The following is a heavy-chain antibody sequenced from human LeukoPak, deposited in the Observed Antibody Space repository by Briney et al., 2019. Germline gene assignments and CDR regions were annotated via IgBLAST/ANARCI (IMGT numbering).Heavy chain of an antibody. D-gene: IGHD6-13*01. CDR1: GFTFDDYA. CDR3: ATLAASPPDY. V-gene: IGHV3-9*01. J-gene: IGHJ4*02. Sequence: QAGRSLRLSCAASGFTFDDYAMHWVRQAPGKGLEWVSGISWNSGSIGYADSVKGRFTISRDNAKNSPYLQMNSLRAEDTALYYCATLAASPPDYWGQGTLVTVSS. CDR2: ISWNSGSI.